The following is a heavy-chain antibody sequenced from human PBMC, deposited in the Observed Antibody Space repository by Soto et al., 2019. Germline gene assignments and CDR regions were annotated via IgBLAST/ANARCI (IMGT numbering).Heavy chain of an antibody. D-gene: IGHD6-13*01. CDR1: GFSLSTSGMC. Sequence: SGPTLVNPTQTLTLTCTFSGFSLSTSGMCVSWIRQPPGKALEWLARIDWDDDKYYSTSLKTRLTISKDTSKNQVVLTMTNMDPVDTATYYCAWIGAGIAAAVGMDVWGQGTTVTVSS. CDR3: AWIGAGIAAAVGMDV. CDR2: IDWDDDK. V-gene: IGHV2-70*11. J-gene: IGHJ6*02.